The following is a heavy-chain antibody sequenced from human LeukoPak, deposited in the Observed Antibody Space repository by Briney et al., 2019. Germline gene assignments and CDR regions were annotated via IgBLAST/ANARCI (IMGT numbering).Heavy chain of an antibody. CDR2: IIPIFGTA. D-gene: IGHD3-22*01. Sequence: SVKVSCKASGGTFISYAISWVRQAPGQGLEWMGRIIPIFGTANYAQKFQGRVTITTDESTSTAYMELSSLRSEDTAVYYCARGSLMDSSGYYDYWGQGTLVTVSS. CDR1: GGTFISYA. V-gene: IGHV1-69*05. J-gene: IGHJ4*02. CDR3: ARGSLMDSSGYYDY.